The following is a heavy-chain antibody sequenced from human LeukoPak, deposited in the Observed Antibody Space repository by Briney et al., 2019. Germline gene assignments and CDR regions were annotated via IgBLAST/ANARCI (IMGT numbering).Heavy chain of an antibody. D-gene: IGHD4-11*01. Sequence: GESLKISCKGSGYSFTSYWIGWVRQMPGKGLEWMGIIYPGDSDTRYGPSFQGQVTISADKSISTAYLQWSSLKASDTAMYYCARLDYSNYGPSLLDYWGQGTLVTVSS. CDR1: GYSFTSYW. CDR3: ARLDYSNYGPSLLDY. CDR2: IYPGDSDT. J-gene: IGHJ4*02. V-gene: IGHV5-51*01.